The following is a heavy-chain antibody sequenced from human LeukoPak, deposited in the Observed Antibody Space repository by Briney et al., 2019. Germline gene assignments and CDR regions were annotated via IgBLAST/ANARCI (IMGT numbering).Heavy chain of an antibody. J-gene: IGHJ6*02. CDR3: ARSGVPHGTDV. D-gene: IGHD7-27*01. Sequence: GGSLRRSCAASGFTFSSYWMTWVRQAPEKGLEWVANIKQDGSETYYVDSAKGRFTISRDNAENSLCLHMNSLRVEDSAVYYCARSGVPHGTDVWGQGTTVTVSS. V-gene: IGHV3-7*04. CDR1: GFTFSSYW. CDR2: IKQDGSET.